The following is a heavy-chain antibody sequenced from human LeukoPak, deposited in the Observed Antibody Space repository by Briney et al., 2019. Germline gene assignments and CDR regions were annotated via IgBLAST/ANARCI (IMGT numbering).Heavy chain of an antibody. V-gene: IGHV3-48*03. J-gene: IGHJ4*02. CDR2: ISSSGSTT. CDR1: GFTFRNYE. CDR3: ARDLAGGASYFDY. D-gene: IGHD1-26*01. Sequence: GGSLRLSCAPSGFTFRNYEMNWVRQAPGKGLEWVSYISSSGSTTYYADSVKGRFTISRDNVKNSLYLQMNSLRAEDTAVYYCARDLAGGASYFDYWGQGTLVTVSS.